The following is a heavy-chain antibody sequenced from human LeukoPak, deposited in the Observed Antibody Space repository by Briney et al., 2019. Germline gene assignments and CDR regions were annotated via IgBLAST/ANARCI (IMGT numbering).Heavy chain of an antibody. V-gene: IGHV3-23*01. Sequence: GGSLRLSCAASGFTFSSYAMSWVRQAPGKGLEWVSAISGSGGSTYYADPVKGRFTISRDNSKNTLYLQMNSLRAEDTAVYYCAKFLPTHIVVANYYFDYWGQGTLVTVSS. CDR1: GFTFSSYA. CDR2: ISGSGGST. J-gene: IGHJ4*02. CDR3: AKFLPTHIVVANYYFDY. D-gene: IGHD2-21*01.